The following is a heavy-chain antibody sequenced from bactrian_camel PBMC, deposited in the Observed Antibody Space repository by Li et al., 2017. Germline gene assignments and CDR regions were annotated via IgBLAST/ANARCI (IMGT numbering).Heavy chain of an antibody. CDR3: AAGSQFLSLARASYNY. CDR2: IAFRDGTT. Sequence: VQLVESGGGSVQAGGSLRLSCAASGLTSNNQIMGWFRQAPGKEREGVAAIAFRDGTTRYADSVKGRFTISQDNAKITLYLQMNSLKPEDTAMYYCAAGSQFLSLARASYNYWGQGTQVTVS. V-gene: IGHV3S63*01. CDR1: GLTSNNQI. J-gene: IGHJ4*01.